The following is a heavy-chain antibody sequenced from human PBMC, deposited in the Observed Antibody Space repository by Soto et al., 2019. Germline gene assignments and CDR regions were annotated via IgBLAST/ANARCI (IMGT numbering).Heavy chain of an antibody. CDR3: ARQEYSSSWYYYYGMDV. CDR2: IYYSGST. V-gene: IGHV4-39*01. D-gene: IGHD6-13*01. Sequence: PSETLSLTCTVSGGSTNSSSYYWGWIRQPPGKGLEWIGSIYYSGSTYYNPSLKSRVTISVDTSKNQFSLKLSSVTAADTAVYYCARQEYSSSWYYYYGMDVWGQGTTVTVSS. CDR1: GGSTNSSSYY. J-gene: IGHJ6*02.